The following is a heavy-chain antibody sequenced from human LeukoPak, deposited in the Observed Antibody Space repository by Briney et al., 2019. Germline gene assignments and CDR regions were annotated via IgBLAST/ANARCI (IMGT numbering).Heavy chain of an antibody. V-gene: IGHV4-39*07. D-gene: IGHD1-26*01. J-gene: IGHJ4*02. CDR2: IYYSGST. CDR1: GGSISSSSYY. CDR3: ARDGGIVGANKQGGLDY. Sequence: PSGTLSLTCTVSGGSISSSSYYWGWIRQPPGKGLEWIGSIYYSGSTYYNPSLKSRVTISVDTSKNQFSLKLSSVTAADTAVYYCARDGGIVGANKQGGLDYWGQGTLVTVSS.